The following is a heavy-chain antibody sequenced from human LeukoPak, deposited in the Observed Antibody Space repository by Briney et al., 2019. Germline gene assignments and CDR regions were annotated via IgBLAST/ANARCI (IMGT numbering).Heavy chain of an antibody. J-gene: IGHJ4*02. V-gene: IGHV3-74*01. CDR1: GFTFSSYC. CDR2: INSGGSST. Sequence: GGSLRLSCAASGFTFSSYCMHWVRQGPGKWLVWVSRINSGGSSTIYADSVKGRFTISRDNAKNTLYLQMNRLRAEDTAVYYCARGRYLDNWGQGTLVTVSS. CDR3: ARGRYLDN. D-gene: IGHD3-9*01.